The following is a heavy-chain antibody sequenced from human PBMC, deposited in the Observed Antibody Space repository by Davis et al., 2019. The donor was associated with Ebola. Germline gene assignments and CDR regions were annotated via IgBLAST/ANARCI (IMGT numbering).Heavy chain of an antibody. V-gene: IGHV1-3*01. CDR3: ARIILGRDFYGMDV. CDR1: GFTFTKYD. J-gene: IGHJ6*02. CDR2: TNAGNGNT. Sequence: ASVKVSCKASGFTFTKYDIHWVRQAPGQSLEWLGWTNAGNGNTKYSQKFQGRITITTDTSASTAYMELSSLRSEDTAVFYCARIILGRDFYGMDVWGQGTTVTVSS.